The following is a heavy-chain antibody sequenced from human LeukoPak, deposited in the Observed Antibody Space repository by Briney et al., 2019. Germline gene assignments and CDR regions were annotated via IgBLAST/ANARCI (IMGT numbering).Heavy chain of an antibody. V-gene: IGHV1-2*04. Sequence: ASVKVSCKASGYTFTSYGISWVRQAPGQGLEWMGWINPNSGGTNYAQKFQGWVTMTRDTSISTAYMELSRLRSDDTAVYYCARAGDVLRYFDWSSPVGAPDYWGQGTLVAVSS. J-gene: IGHJ4*02. CDR1: GYTFTSYG. D-gene: IGHD3-9*01. CDR2: INPNSGGT. CDR3: ARAGDVLRYFDWSSPVGAPDY.